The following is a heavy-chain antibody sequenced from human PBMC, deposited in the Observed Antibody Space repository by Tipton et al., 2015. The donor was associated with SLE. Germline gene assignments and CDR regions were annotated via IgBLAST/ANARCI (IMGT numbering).Heavy chain of an antibody. Sequence: QSGPEVKKPGSSVRVSCKASGFTFSSHDINWVRQVTGQGLEWMGWMNPKSGNTGYAQKFQGRVTISTDESTSTAYMELSSLSSEDTAVYYCARGSSSSDYHYYFYMDVWGKGTTVTVSS. CDR2: MNPKSGNT. J-gene: IGHJ6*03. CDR3: ARGSSSSDYHYYFYMDV. V-gene: IGHV1-8*01. CDR1: GFTFSSHD. D-gene: IGHD6-6*01.